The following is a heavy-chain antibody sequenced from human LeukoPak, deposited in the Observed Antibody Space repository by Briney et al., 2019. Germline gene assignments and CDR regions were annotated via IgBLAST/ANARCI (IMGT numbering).Heavy chain of an antibody. Sequence: GGSLRLSCAASGFTFSDYYMSWIRQAPGKGLEWVSYISSSGSTIYYADSVKGRFTISRDNAKNSLYLQTNSLRAEDTAVYYCASGERIVATHRRVYYGMDVWGQGTTVTISS. CDR3: ASGERIVATHRRVYYGMDV. V-gene: IGHV3-11*01. J-gene: IGHJ6*02. CDR1: GFTFSDYY. CDR2: ISSSGSTI. D-gene: IGHD5-12*01.